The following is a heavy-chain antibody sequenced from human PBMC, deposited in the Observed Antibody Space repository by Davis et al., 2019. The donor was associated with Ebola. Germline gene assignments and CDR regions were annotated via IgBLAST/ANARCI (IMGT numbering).Heavy chain of an antibody. D-gene: IGHD6-13*01. CDR2: IGTAGDT. CDR3: ARDGSSWSGGYYGMDV. J-gene: IGHJ6*02. V-gene: IGHV3-13*01. CDR1: GFTFSSYD. Sequence: PGGSLRLSCAASGFTFSSYDMHWVRQATGKGLEWVSAIGTAGDTYYPGSVKGRFTISRENAKNSLYLQMNSLRAGDTAVYYCARDGSSWSGGYYGMDVWGQGTTVTVSS.